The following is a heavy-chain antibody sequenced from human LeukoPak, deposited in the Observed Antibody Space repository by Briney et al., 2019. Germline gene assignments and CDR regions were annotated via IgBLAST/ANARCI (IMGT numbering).Heavy chain of an antibody. CDR3: ARDPAPNYYDNRGYYLDY. V-gene: IGHV4-30-4*01. J-gene: IGHJ4*02. CDR1: GDSIGSADYY. D-gene: IGHD3-22*01. Sequence: SQTLSLTCTVSGDSIGSADYYWTWIRQPPGKGLERIGNIYYGGSTSYKSSPKSRVTMSLDTSKNQFSLKLSSVTAADTAVYYCARDPAPNYYDNRGYYLDYWGQGILVTVSS. CDR2: IYYGGST.